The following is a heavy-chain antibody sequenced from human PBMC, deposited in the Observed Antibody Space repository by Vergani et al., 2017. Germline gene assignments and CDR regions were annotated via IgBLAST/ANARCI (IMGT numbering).Heavy chain of an antibody. CDR3: ARVLPYNGDYVPEYFDY. J-gene: IGHJ4*02. CDR2: IKQDGSEK. CDR1: GFTFSSYA. V-gene: IGHV3-7*03. D-gene: IGHD4-17*01. Sequence: EVQLLESGGGLVQPGGSLRLSCAASGFTFSSYAMSWVRQAPGKGLEWVANIKQDGSEKYYVDSVKGRFTISRDNAKNSLYLQMNSLRAEDTAVYYCARVLPYNGDYVPEYFDYWGQGTLVTVSS.